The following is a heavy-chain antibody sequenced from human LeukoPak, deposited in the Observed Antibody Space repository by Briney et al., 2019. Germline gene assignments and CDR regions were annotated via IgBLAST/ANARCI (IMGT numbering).Heavy chain of an antibody. V-gene: IGHV1-2*02. J-gene: IGHJ5*02. CDR2: INPNSGGT. Sequence: ASVKVSCKASGYTFTGYYMHWVRQAPGQGLEWMGWINPNSGGTNYAQKFQGRVTMTRDTSISTAYMELSRLRSDDTAVYYCARDLLTMIRGPFDPWGQGTLVTVSS. CDR3: ARDLLTMIRGPFDP. D-gene: IGHD3-10*01. CDR1: GYTFTGYY.